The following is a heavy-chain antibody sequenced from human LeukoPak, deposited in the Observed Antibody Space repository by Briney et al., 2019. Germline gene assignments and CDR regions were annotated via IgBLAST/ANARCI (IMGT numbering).Heavy chain of an antibody. D-gene: IGHD4-23*01. CDR2: IYYSGST. J-gene: IGHJ4*02. Sequence: SETLSLTCTVSGGSMSSFYWNWIRQPPGKGLEWIGNIYYSGSTNYNPSLKSRVTISVDTSKNQLSLKLSSVTAADTAVYYCARGLTPNCWGQGTLVTVSS. CDR1: GGSMSSFY. CDR3: ARGLTPNC. V-gene: IGHV4-59*01.